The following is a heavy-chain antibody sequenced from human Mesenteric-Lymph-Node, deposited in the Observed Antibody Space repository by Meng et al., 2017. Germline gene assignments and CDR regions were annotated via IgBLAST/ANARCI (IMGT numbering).Heavy chain of an antibody. CDR1: GFTFSSYD. D-gene: IGHD5-18*01. CDR2: IGTAGDT. Sequence: GESLKISCAASGFTFSSYDMHWVRQATGKGLEWVSAIGTAGDTYYPGSVKGRFTISRENAKNSLYLQMNSLRAEDTAVYYCARDDGYRTVDYWGQGTPVTVSS. J-gene: IGHJ4*02. V-gene: IGHV3-13*01. CDR3: ARDDGYRTVDY.